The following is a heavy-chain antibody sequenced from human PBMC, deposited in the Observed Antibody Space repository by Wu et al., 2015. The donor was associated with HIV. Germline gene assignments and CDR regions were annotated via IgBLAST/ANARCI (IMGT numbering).Heavy chain of an antibody. D-gene: IGHD3-16*02. CDR2: ISAYNGNT. Sequence: PGQGLEWMGWISAYNGNTNYAQKLQGRVTMTTDTSTSTAYMELRSLRSDDTAVYYCARDSRSLGWVDYWGQGTLVTVSS. CDR3: ARDSRSLGWVDY. V-gene: IGHV1-18*01. J-gene: IGHJ4*02.